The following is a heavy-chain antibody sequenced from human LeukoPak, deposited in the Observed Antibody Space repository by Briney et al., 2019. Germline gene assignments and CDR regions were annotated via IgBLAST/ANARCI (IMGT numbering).Heavy chain of an antibody. J-gene: IGHJ4*02. D-gene: IGHD6-19*01. CDR3: ARIAVAGTSRVIDY. CDR2: IYYSGST. V-gene: IGHV4-39*07. Sequence: SETLSLTCTVSGGSISDYYWGWIRQPPGKGLEWIGSIYYSGSTYYNPSLKSRVTISVDTSKNQFSLKLSSVTAADTAVYYCARIAVAGTSRVIDYWGQGTLVTVSS. CDR1: GGSISDYY.